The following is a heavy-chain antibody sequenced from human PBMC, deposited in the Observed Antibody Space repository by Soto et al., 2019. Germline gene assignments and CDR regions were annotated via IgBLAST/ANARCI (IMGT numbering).Heavy chain of an antibody. CDR3: EHGLRVFTWNDGYLVY. D-gene: IGHD1-1*01. J-gene: IGHJ4*02. CDR1: GFSLTTHPMG. V-gene: IGHV2-5*02. Sequence: QITLKESGPTLVEPTETLTLTCSFSGFSLTTHPMGVGWIRQPPGRALECLAVIYWDDDKRYNPSLRSRLTIPKDSSKRQVGLTMIYIEPADTATYFGEHGLRVFTWNDGYLVYWCQGT. CDR2: IYWDDDK.